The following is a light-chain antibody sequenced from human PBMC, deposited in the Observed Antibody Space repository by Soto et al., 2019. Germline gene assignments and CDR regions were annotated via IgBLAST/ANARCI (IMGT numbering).Light chain of an antibody. CDR1: QSLLYNNTYNY. V-gene: IGKV2-28*01. CDR2: FGS. CDR3: MQAPQSLT. J-gene: IGKJ5*01. Sequence: EIVMTQSPLTLPVTPGEPASISCRSSQSLLYNNTYNYLDWYVQKPGQSPQLLIYFGSNRAPGVPDRFSGSGSGTDFTLKINRVEGEDFGTYYCMQAPQSLTFGQGTRLEIK.